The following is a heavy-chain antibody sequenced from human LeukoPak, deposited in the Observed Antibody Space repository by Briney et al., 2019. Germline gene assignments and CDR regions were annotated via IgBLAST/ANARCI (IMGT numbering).Heavy chain of an antibody. CDR1: GFTVSSNY. J-gene: IGHJ4*02. Sequence: PGGSLRLSCAASGFTVSSNYMSWVRQGPGKGLEWVSVIYSGGSTYYADSVKGRFTISRDNSKNTLYLQMNSLRAEDTAVYYCARVRDGYNDYYFDYWGQGTLVTVSS. CDR2: IYSGGST. V-gene: IGHV3-53*01. D-gene: IGHD5-24*01. CDR3: ARVRDGYNDYYFDY.